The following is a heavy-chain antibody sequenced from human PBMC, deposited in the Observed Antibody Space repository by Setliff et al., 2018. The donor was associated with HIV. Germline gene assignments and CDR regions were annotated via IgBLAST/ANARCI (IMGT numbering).Heavy chain of an antibody. J-gene: IGHJ3*01. D-gene: IGHD3-3*01. CDR1: GFTFSSYG. Sequence: PGGSLRLSCAASGFTFSSYGMHWVRQAPGKGLEWVAYIHYDGTSKHYADSVKGRFTISSDNSKNTVHLLMNSLRAEDTALYYCAKDWDITIFAVVIGGAFDFWGQGAMVTVSS. CDR3: AKDWDITIFAVVIGGAFDF. V-gene: IGHV3-30*02. CDR2: IHYDGTSK.